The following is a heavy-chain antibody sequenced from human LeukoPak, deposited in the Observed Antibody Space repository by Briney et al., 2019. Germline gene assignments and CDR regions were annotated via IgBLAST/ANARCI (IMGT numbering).Heavy chain of an antibody. V-gene: IGHV3-30*04. J-gene: IGHJ4*02. D-gene: IGHD3-22*01. Sequence: GGSLRPSCAASGFTFSSYAMHWVRQAPGKGLEWVAVIFDGSNEYYADSVKGRFTIPRDNSKNTLYLQMNSLRAEDSAVYYCAKDRAYDSSGYPDYWGQGTLVTVSS. CDR3: AKDRAYDSSGYPDY. CDR1: GFTFSSYA. CDR2: IFDGSNE.